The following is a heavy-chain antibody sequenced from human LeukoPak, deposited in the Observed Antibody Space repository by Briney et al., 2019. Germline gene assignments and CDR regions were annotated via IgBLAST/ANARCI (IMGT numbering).Heavy chain of an antibody. CDR3: AKQKVGGTVIRYFDY. J-gene: IGHJ4*02. V-gene: IGHV3-23*01. Sequence: GGSLRLSCAASGFTFSSYAMNWVRQAPGKGLEWVSAISSRGDSTYYADSVKGRFTISRDNSKNTLYLQIDSLRVEDTAVYYCAKQKVGGTVIRYFDYWGQGTLAAVSS. CDR1: GFTFSSYA. CDR2: ISSRGDST. D-gene: IGHD1-26*01.